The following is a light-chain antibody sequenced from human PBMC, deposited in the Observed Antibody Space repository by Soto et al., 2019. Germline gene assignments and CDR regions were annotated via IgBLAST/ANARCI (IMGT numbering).Light chain of an antibody. CDR3: QSYDSSLSGFVV. CDR2: GSN. J-gene: IGLJ2*01. Sequence: QSVLTQPPSVSGAPGQRVTISCTGRSSNIGAGYDVHWYQQLPGTAPKLLISGSNNRPSGVPDRFSGSKSGTSASLAITGLQAEDEADYYCQSYDSSLSGFVVFGGGTKVTVL. CDR1: SSNIGAGYD. V-gene: IGLV1-40*01.